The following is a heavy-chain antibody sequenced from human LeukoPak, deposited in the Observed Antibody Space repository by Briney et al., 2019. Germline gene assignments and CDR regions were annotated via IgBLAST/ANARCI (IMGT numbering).Heavy chain of an antibody. CDR2: IYTSGST. CDR3: ARAKRGDFWSGYPRYYYYMDV. CDR1: GGSISSYY. V-gene: IGHV4-4*07. Sequence: SETLSLTCTVSGGSISSYYWSWIRQPAGKGLEWIGRIYTSGSTNYNPSLKSRVTMPVDTSKNQFSLKLSSVTAADTAVYYCARAKRGDFWSGYPRYYYYMDVWGKGTTVTVSS. J-gene: IGHJ6*03. D-gene: IGHD3-3*01.